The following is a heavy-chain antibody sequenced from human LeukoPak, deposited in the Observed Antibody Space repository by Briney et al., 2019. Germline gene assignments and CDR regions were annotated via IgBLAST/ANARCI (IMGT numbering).Heavy chain of an antibody. J-gene: IGHJ4*02. CDR2: IYYSGST. CDR1: GGSFSGYY. V-gene: IGHV4-59*06. Sequence: PSETLSLTCAVYGGSFSGYYWSWIRQPPGKGLEWIGYIYYSGSTYYNPSLKSRVTISVDTSKNQFSLKLSSVTAADTAVYYCAVDFYDSSGYFDYWGQGTLVTVSS. D-gene: IGHD3-22*01. CDR3: AVDFYDSSGYFDY.